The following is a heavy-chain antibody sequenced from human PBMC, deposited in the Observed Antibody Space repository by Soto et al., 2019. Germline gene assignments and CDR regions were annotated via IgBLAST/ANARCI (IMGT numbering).Heavy chain of an antibody. V-gene: IGHV3-30*09. D-gene: IGHD6-19*01. CDR1: GFSFSRHG. J-gene: IGHJ6*02. CDR2: ISYDGSNQ. Sequence: GGSLRLSCAASGFSFSRHGMHWVRQAPGKGLEWVAVISYDGSNQDYADSVKGRFGISRDNSKNTVYLQMNSLRVEDSAVYYCARDRSSTYYYYGMDLWGQGTTVTVSS. CDR3: ARDRSSTYYYYGMDL.